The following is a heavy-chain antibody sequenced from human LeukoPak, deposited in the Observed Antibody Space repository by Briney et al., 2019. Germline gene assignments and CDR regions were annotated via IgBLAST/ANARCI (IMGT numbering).Heavy chain of an antibody. J-gene: IGHJ5*01. CDR2: FDPGDDET. V-gene: IGHV1-24*01. CDR1: GYSLSELS. CDR3: ATEKDLLLDS. D-gene: IGHD1-26*01. Sequence: RASVKVSCKASGYSLSELSTHWVRQAPGQGLEWMGGFDPGDDETIYAQKFQGRVTMTEDTSTDTAYLELSSLRSEDTAVYFCATEKDLLLDSWGQGTPVTVSS.